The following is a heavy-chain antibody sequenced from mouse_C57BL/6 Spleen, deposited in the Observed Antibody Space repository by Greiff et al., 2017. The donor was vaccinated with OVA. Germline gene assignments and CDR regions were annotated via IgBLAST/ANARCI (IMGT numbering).Heavy chain of an antibody. CDR3: ARGDYGRGYYAMGY. CDR1: GYAFSSSW. CDR2: IYPGDGDT. J-gene: IGHJ4*01. Sequence: LQQSGPELVKPGASVKISCKASGYAFSSSWMNWVKQRPGKGLEWIGRIYPGDGDTNYNGKFKGKATLTADKSSSTAYMQLSSLRSEDSAVYVCARGDYGRGYYAMGYWGQGTSVTVSS. D-gene: IGHD1-1*01. V-gene: IGHV1-82*01.